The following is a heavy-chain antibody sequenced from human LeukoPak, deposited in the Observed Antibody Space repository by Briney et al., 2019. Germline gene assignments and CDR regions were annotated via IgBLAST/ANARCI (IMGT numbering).Heavy chain of an antibody. J-gene: IGHJ6*02. CDR2: TSSSSSTI. V-gene: IGHV3-48*04. Sequence: GGSLRLSCAASGFTFSGYDMSWVRQAPGKGLEWVSYTSSSSSTIYYADSVKSRITISRDNAKNSLYLQMNSLRAEDTAVYYCARLRYYGMDVWGQGTTVTVSS. CDR1: GFTFSGYD. CDR3: ARLRYYGMDV.